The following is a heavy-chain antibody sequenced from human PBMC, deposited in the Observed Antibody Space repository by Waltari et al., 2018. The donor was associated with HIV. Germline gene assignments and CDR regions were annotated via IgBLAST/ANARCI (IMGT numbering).Heavy chain of an antibody. J-gene: IGHJ3*02. Sequence: QLQLQESGPGLVKPSETLSLTCTVSGGSISSSSYYWGWIRQPPGKGLEWIGSIYYSGSTYYNPSLKSRVTISVDTSKNQFSLKLSSVTAADTAVYYCVEWSKPQGAFDIWGQGTMVTVSS. CDR2: IYYSGST. V-gene: IGHV4-39*01. CDR3: VEWSKPQGAFDI. D-gene: IGHD3-3*01. CDR1: GGSISSSSYY.